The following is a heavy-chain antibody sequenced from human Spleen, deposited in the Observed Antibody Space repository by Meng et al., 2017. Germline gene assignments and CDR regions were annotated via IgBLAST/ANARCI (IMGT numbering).Heavy chain of an antibody. Sequence: SVKVSCKASGGTFGNYAISWVRQAPGQGLEWMGGIIPIFGSANYAQNFQGRVTFTADKSTGTSYMEPSSLKTEDTAVYYCTRERYYYDSSGYYYVLDYWGQGTLVTVSS. CDR2: IIPIFGSA. V-gene: IGHV1-69*06. D-gene: IGHD3-22*01. CDR3: TRERYYYDSSGYYYVLDY. J-gene: IGHJ4*02. CDR1: GGTFGNYA.